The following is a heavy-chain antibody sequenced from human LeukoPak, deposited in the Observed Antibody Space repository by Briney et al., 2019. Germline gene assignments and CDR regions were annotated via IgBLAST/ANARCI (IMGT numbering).Heavy chain of an antibody. CDR3: ARNSDGGYDPPRYYYYYYMDV. CDR2: ISAYNGNT. J-gene: IGHJ6*03. V-gene: IGHV1-18*01. D-gene: IGHD5-12*01. Sequence: ASVKVSCKASGYTFTSYGISWVRQAPGQGLEWMGWISAYNGNTNYAQKLQGRVTMTSDTSTSTAYMELRSLRSDDTAVYYCARNSDGGYDPPRYYYYYYMDVWGKGTTVTISS. CDR1: GYTFTSYG.